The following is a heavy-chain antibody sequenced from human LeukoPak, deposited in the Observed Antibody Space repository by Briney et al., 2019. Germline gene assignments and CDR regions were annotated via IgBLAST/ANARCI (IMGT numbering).Heavy chain of an antibody. CDR3: VKDRTLYSSSPGYFDY. CDR2: ISSNGGST. Sequence: PGGSLRLSCSASGFTFSSYAMHWVRQAPGKGLEYVSAISSNGGSTYYADSVKGRFTISRDNSKNTLYLQMSSLRAEDTAVYYCVKDRTLYSSSPGYFDYWGQGTLVTVSS. J-gene: IGHJ4*02. D-gene: IGHD6-13*01. V-gene: IGHV3-64D*06. CDR1: GFTFSSYA.